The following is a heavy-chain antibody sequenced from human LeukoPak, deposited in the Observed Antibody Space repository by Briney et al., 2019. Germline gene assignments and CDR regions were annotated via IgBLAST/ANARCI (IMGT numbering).Heavy chain of an antibody. J-gene: IGHJ4*02. CDR3: GKGGEMATIEESDY. CDR1: GXTFSTYA. Sequence: PGGSLRLSCAASGXTFSTYAMHWVRQAPGRGLEWVTVISYDGSIKYHADSVKGRFTISRDNSKNTVYLQMHSLRDEDTAVYYCGKGGEMATIEESDYWGQGTLVTVSS. CDR2: ISYDGSIK. D-gene: IGHD5-24*01. V-gene: IGHV3-30*18.